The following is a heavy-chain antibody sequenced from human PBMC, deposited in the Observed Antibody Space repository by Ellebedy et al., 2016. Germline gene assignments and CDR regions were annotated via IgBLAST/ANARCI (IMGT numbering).Heavy chain of an antibody. CDR2: IYWNDDK. CDR1: GFSLSTSGVG. D-gene: IGHD6-13*01. Sequence: SGPTLVKPTQTLTLTCTFSGFSLSTSGVGVGWIRQPPGKALEWLALIYWNDDKRYSPSLKSRLTIPKDTSKNQVVLTMTNMDPVDTATYYCARIRGGESSSWQDFDYWGQGTLVTVSS. J-gene: IGHJ4*02. V-gene: IGHV2-5*01. CDR3: ARIRGGESSSWQDFDY.